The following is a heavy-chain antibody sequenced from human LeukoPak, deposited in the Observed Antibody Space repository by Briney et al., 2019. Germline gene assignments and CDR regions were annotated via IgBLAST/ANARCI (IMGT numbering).Heavy chain of an antibody. V-gene: IGHV5-10-1*01. D-gene: IGHD6-19*01. Sequence: RGESLRISCKGSGYSFTSYRIGWVRQMPGKGLEWMGRIDPSDSYTNYSPSFQGHVTISADKSISTAYLQWSSLKASDTARYYCARHRMPGIAVAASDYWGQGTLVTVSS. J-gene: IGHJ4*02. CDR3: ARHRMPGIAVAASDY. CDR1: GYSFTSYR. CDR2: IDPSDSYT.